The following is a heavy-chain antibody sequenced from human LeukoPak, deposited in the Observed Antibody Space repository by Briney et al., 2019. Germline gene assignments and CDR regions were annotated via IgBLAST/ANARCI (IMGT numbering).Heavy chain of an antibody. CDR2: LDPEDGET. Sequence: GASVKVSCKVSGYTLTELSMHWVRQAPGKGLEGMGGLDPEDGETIYAQKFQGRVTMTEDTSTATAYMELSSLRSEDTAVYYCATGREMATVNFDYWGQGTLVTVSS. V-gene: IGHV1-24*01. CDR3: ATGREMATVNFDY. J-gene: IGHJ4*02. CDR1: GYTLTELS. D-gene: IGHD5-24*01.